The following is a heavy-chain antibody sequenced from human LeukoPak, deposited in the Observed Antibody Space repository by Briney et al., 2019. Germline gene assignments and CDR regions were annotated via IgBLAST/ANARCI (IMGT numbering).Heavy chain of an antibody. CDR3: ARDRSTTHFDY. J-gene: IGHJ4*02. Sequence: GGSLRLSCAASGFTFSSYGMHWVRRAPGKGLEWVAMIWYDGSNTYYADSVKGRFTISRDNSKNTLFLQMDSLRAEDTAMYYCARDRSTTHFDYWGQGTLVTVSS. CDR2: IWYDGSNT. D-gene: IGHD5/OR15-5a*01. CDR1: GFTFSSYG. V-gene: IGHV3-33*01.